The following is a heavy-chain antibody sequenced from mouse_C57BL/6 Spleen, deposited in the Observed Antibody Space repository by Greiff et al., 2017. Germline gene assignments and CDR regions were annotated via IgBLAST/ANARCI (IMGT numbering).Heavy chain of an antibody. V-gene: IGHV1-26*01. D-gene: IGHD4-1*01. CDR3: ARHGSYAMDY. CDR2: INPNNGGT. CDR1: GYTFTDYY. J-gene: IGHJ4*01. Sequence: EVQLQQSGPELVKPGASVKISCKASGYTFTDYYMHWVKQSHGKSLEWIGDINPNNGGTSYNQKFKGKATLTVDKSSSTAYMELRSLTAEAAAVYYCARHGSYAMDYWGQGTSVTVSS.